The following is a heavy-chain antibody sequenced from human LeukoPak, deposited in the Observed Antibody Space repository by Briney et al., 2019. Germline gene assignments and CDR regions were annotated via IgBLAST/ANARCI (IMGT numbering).Heavy chain of an antibody. Sequence: GASVKVSCKASGYTFTSYYMHWVRQAPGQGLEWMGIINPSGGSTSYAQKFQGRVTMTRDMSTSTVYMELSSLRSEDTAVYYCATTLMVRGVIANDYYYYMDVWGKGTTVTVSS. J-gene: IGHJ6*03. CDR2: INPSGGST. CDR3: ATTLMVRGVIANDYYYYMDV. CDR1: GYTFTSYY. V-gene: IGHV1-46*01. D-gene: IGHD3-10*01.